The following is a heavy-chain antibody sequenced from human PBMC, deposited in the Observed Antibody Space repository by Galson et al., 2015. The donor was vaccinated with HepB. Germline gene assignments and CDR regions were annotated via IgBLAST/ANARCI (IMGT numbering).Heavy chain of an antibody. CDR1: GFTFSSYA. CDR2: ISYDGSNK. D-gene: IGHD3-9*01. CDR3: ARDSPYYDILTGYYKGYYFDY. V-gene: IGHV3-30*04. J-gene: IGHJ4*02. Sequence: SLRLSCAASGFTFSSYAMHWVRQAPGKGLEWVAVISYDGSNKYYADSVKGRFTISRDNSKNTLYLQMNSLRAEDTAVYYCARDSPYYDILTGYYKGYYFDYWGQGTLVTVSS.